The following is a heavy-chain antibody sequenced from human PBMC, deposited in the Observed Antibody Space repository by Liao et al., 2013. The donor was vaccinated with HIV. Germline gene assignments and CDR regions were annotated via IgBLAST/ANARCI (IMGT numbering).Heavy chain of an antibody. CDR2: IYTSGST. Sequence: QVQLQESGPGLVKPSETLSLTCTVSGGSISSYYWSWIRQPAGKGLEWIGRIYTSGSTNYNPSLKSRVTISVDTSKNQFSLKLNSVTAADTAVYYCARDHGGKYQLVYPWYFDLWGRGTQVTVSS. J-gene: IGHJ2*01. CDR3: ARDHGGKYQLVYPWYFDL. D-gene: IGHD2-2*02. V-gene: IGHV4-4*07. CDR1: GGSISSYY.